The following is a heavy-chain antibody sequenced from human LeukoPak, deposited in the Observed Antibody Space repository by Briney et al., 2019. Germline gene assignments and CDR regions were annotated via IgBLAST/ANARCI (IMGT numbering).Heavy chain of an antibody. D-gene: IGHD6-19*01. J-gene: IGHJ4*02. CDR1: GFTFSNYA. CDR2: ISGSGDST. Sequence: QPGGSLRLSCAASGFTFSNYAMRWVRQAPGKGLEWVSGISGSGDSTYHADSVKGRFTISRDNSKNTLYLQMNSLRAEDTAVYYCARRSGIAVAGAFDYWGQGTLVTVSS. V-gene: IGHV3-23*01. CDR3: ARRSGIAVAGAFDY.